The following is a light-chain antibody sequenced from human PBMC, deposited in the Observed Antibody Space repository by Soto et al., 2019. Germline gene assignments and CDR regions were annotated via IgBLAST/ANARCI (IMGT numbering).Light chain of an antibody. J-gene: IGKJ1*01. CDR2: GAS. V-gene: IGKV3D-15*01. CDR3: QQYSSLWT. Sequence: EIVMTQSPATLSVSPGERATLSCRASQSVSSNLVWYQQKPGQAPRLLIYGASSRATGIPDRFSGSGSGTDFTLSISRLEPEDFAVYYCQQYSSLWTFGQGTKVDIK. CDR1: QSVSSN.